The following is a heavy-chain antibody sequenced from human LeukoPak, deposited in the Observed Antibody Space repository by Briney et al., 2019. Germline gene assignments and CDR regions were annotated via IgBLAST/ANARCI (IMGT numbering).Heavy chain of an antibody. J-gene: IGHJ4*02. CDR2: IIPIFGTA. V-gene: IGHV1-69*05. CDR3: ARAGRRTYYYDSSGSPYYFDH. CDR1: GGTFSSYA. D-gene: IGHD3-22*01. Sequence: SVKVSCKASGGTFSSYAISWVRQAPGQGLEWMGGIIPIFGTANYAQKFQGRVTITTDESTSTAYMELSSLRSEDTAVYYCARAGRRTYYYDSSGSPYYFDHWGQGTLVTVSS.